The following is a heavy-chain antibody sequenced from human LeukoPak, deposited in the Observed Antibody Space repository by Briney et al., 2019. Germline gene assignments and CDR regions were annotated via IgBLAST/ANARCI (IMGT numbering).Heavy chain of an antibody. V-gene: IGHV3-23*01. CDR2: FSGSGTGA. Sequence: PGGSLRLSCAASGFTFSSYAMNWVRQAPGKGLEWVSAFSGSGTGAYYADSVKGRFTISRDNSRNTVYLQMNSLRDEDTAVYYCAKGAGGSYGLYYFDYWGQGTLVTVSS. CDR3: AKGAGGSYGLYYFDY. D-gene: IGHD3-10*01. CDR1: GFTFSSYA. J-gene: IGHJ4*02.